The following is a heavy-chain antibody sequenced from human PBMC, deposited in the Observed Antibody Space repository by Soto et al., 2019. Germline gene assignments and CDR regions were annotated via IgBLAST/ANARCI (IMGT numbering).Heavy chain of an antibody. CDR2: IYWDDDK. J-gene: IGHJ4*02. CDR1: GFALSTCGVG. CDR3: ANRPLSAAIFDS. D-gene: IGHD6-13*01. Sequence: QITLKESGPTLVTPTQTLTLTCTFSGFALSTCGVGVGWIRHPPGTSLEWLALIYWDDDKRYSPSLNSRLTITKDTSKNQVVLTMTNMDPVDTATYYFANRPLSAAIFDSLGQGTLVTVS. V-gene: IGHV2-5*02.